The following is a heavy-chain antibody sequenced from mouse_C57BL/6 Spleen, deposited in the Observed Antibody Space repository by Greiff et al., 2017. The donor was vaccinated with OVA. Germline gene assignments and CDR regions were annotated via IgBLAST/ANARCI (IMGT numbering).Heavy chain of an antibody. D-gene: IGHD2-4*01. CDR2: ISSGSSTI. Sequence: EVKLMESGGGLVKPGGSLKLSCAASGFTFSDYGMHWVRQAPEKGLEWVAYISSGSSTIYYADTVKGRFTISRDNAKNTLFLQMTSLRSEDTAMYYYARTGGLRRGWFAYWGQGTLVTVSA. V-gene: IGHV5-17*01. J-gene: IGHJ3*01. CDR3: ARTGGLRRGWFAY. CDR1: GFTFSDYG.